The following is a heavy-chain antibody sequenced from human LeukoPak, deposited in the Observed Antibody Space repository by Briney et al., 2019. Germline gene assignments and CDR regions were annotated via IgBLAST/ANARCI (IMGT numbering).Heavy chain of an antibody. CDR2: ISGSANSK. J-gene: IGHJ4*02. CDR1: GFTFSSYA. D-gene: IGHD3-10*01. Sequence: GGSLRLSCAASGFTFSSYAMTWVRQAPGKGLEWVSGISGSANSKYYADSVKGRFTISRDNSKNTLYLQMNSLRAEDTAVYYCAKRDYYGSGSSYWGQGTLVTVSS. V-gene: IGHV3-23*01. CDR3: AKRDYYGSGSSY.